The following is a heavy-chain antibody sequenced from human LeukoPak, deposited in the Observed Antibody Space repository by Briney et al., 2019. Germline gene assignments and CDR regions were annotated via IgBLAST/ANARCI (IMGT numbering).Heavy chain of an antibody. J-gene: IGHJ4*02. CDR1: GFTFSNAW. D-gene: IGHD1-26*01. CDR2: IYSGGST. V-gene: IGHV3-53*01. CDR3: AREVVVVGPTGGGFDY. Sequence: GGSLRLSCATSGFTFSNAWMNWVRQAPGKGLEWVSIIYSGGSTYYADSVKGRFTISRDNSKNTLYLQMNSLRAEDTAVYYCAREVVVVGPTGGGFDYWGQGTLVTVSS.